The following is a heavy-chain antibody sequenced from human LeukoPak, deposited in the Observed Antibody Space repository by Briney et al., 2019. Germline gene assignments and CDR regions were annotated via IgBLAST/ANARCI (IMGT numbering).Heavy chain of an antibody. CDR2: ISWNSGSI. Sequence: GASLRLSCAASGFTFDDYAIHCARQAPGKGLEWVSGISWNSGSIVYADSVNGRSTISRTNTKTSLYMQMNSLRAEEAALYYCAKGVLESSDGMDVWGRGTTVTVSS. J-gene: IGHJ6*02. CDR1: GFTFDDYA. D-gene: IGHD3-3*01. V-gene: IGHV3-9*01. CDR3: AKGVLESSDGMDV.